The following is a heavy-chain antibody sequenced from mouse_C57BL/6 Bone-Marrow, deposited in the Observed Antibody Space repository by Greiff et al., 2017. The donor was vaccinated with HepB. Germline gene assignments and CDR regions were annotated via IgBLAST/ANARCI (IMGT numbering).Heavy chain of an antibody. J-gene: IGHJ4*01. D-gene: IGHD4-1*01. Sequence: DVMLVESGGGLVKPGGSLKLSCAASGFTFSDYGMHWVRQAPEKGLEWVAYISSGSSTIYYADTVKGRFTISRDNAKNTLFLQMTSLRSEDTAMYYCARFWDDAMDYWGQGTSVTVSS. CDR2: ISSGSSTI. CDR3: ARFWDDAMDY. V-gene: IGHV5-17*01. CDR1: GFTFSDYG.